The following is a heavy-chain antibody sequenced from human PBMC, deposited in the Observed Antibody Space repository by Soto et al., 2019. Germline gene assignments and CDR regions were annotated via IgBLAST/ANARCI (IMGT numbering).Heavy chain of an antibody. CDR3: ARGVDSWSGYLF. CDR1: GGCFDGYG. J-gene: IGHJ4*02. CDR2: IHHSGST. V-gene: IGHV4-34*01. D-gene: IGHD3-3*01. Sequence: SETLSLTCALYGGCFDGYGWSWIRQSPGKGLEWIGEIHHSGSTKYNPSLKSRVSLSVDTSTKQFSLKLTSVTAADRGVYYCARGVDSWSGYLFWGQGTPVTVSS.